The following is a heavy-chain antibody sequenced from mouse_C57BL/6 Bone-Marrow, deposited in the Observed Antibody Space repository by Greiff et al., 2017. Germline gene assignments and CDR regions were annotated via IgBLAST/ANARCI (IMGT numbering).Heavy chain of an antibody. J-gene: IGHJ1*03. CDR1: GYTFTSYW. CDR3: AREGYYCGRRSGYAG. CDR2: IDPSSGGT. V-gene: IGHV1-72*01. Sequence: QVQLQQPGAELVKPGASVKLSCKASGYTFTSYWMHWVKQRPGRGLEWIGRIDPSSGGTKYNEKFKSKATLTVDKPSSTAYMQLSSLTSEDSAVYYCAREGYYCGRRSGYAGWGTGTPVTV. D-gene: IGHD1-1*01.